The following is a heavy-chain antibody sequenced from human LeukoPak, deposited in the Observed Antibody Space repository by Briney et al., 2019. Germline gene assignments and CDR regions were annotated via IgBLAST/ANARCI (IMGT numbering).Heavy chain of an antibody. Sequence: ASVKVSCKASGYTFTSYAMHWVRQAPGQRLEWMGWINAGNGNTKYSQKFQGRVTITRDTSTSTAYMELRSLRSDDTAVYYCASQFRITGTNVADYGGQGTLVTVSS. CDR3: ASQFRITGTNVADY. CDR1: GYTFTSYA. D-gene: IGHD1-7*01. V-gene: IGHV1-3*01. J-gene: IGHJ4*02. CDR2: INAGNGNT.